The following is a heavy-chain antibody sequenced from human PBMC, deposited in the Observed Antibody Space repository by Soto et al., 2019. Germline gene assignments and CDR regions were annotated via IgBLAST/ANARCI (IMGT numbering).Heavy chain of an antibody. CDR3: AKDQDFWSCYYTKGNWFDH. Sequence: EVQLLESGGGLVQPGGSLSRSCAASGFTFSSYAMSWVRQAPGKGLEWVSAISGSGGSTYYADSVTGRFTSSRDNSKNTLYLQMNSLRAEDTAVYYCAKDQDFWSCYYTKGNWFDHWGQGTLVTVSS. J-gene: IGHJ5*02. CDR2: ISGSGGST. D-gene: IGHD3-3*01. CDR1: GFTFSSYA. V-gene: IGHV3-23*01.